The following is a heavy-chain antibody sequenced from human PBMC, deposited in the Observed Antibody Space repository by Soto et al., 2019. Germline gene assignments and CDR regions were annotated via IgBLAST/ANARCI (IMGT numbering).Heavy chain of an antibody. CDR1: GFTFNNYG. CDR2: VSKSDYT. Sequence: GGSLRLSCVVSGFTFNNYGINWVRQAPGKGLEWVSTVSKSDYTYYSDSVKGRFTISRDNAKNSVSLQMNTLRAEDTAVYYCAREDSIILPAVSDFCGPGTLVTGST. CDR3: AREDSIILPAVSDF. D-gene: IGHD2-2*01. V-gene: IGHV3-21*01. J-gene: IGHJ4*02.